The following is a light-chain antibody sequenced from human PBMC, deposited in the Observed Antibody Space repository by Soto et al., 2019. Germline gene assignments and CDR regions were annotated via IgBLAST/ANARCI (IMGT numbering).Light chain of an antibody. CDR2: KAS. J-gene: IGKJ2*01. V-gene: IGKV1-5*03. CDR1: RSISSW. Sequence: DIQMTQSPSTLSASVGDSVTITCRASRSISSWLAWYQQKPGKVPKLLIYKASSLESEVPSRCSGRGSGTEFTLTISSLQPDDFAPYCGQQYNDASPTFGRGTKLETK. CDR3: QQYNDASPT.